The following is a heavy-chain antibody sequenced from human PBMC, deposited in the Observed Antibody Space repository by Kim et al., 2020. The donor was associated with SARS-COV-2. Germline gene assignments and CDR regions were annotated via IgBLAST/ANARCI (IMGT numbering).Heavy chain of an antibody. CDR2: INHSGST. CDR1: GGSFSGYY. V-gene: IGHV4-34*01. Sequence: SETLSLTCAVYGGSFSGYYWSWIRQPPGKGLEWIGEINHSGSTNYNPSLKSRVTISVDTSKNQFSLKLSSVTAAETAVYYCARDPKKRITMVRGVIILSWFDPWGQGTLVTVSS. J-gene: IGHJ5*02. CDR3: ARDPKKRITMVRGVIILSWFDP. D-gene: IGHD3-10*01.